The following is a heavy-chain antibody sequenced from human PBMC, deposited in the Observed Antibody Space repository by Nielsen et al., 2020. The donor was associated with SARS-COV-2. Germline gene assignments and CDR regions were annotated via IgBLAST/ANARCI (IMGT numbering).Heavy chain of an antibody. V-gene: IGHV1-2*06. D-gene: IGHD3-22*01. CDR1: GYTFPDYY. CDR2: INPYSGGT. CDR3: ARERGPYEYGLDV. J-gene: IGHJ6*02. Sequence: SVQVSCKASGYTFPDYYIHWVRQAPGQGLEWMGRINPYSGGTNYAQKFQGTVTMTRDASISTVYMELTSDDTAVYYCARERGPYEYGLDVWGQGTTVTVSS.